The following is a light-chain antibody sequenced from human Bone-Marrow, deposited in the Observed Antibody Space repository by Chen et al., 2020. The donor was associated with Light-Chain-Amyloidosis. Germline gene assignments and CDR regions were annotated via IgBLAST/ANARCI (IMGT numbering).Light chain of an antibody. CDR3: QQRYNWPPVT. CDR1: QSVTSY. J-gene: IGKJ4*01. CDR2: ESS. V-gene: IGKV3-11*01. Sequence: EIVLTQSPATVSLSPGDKATLSCRASQSVTSYLAWYQQRPGQAPRLVIYESSKKANGIPARFSGSGFGTDFTLTISSLEPEDFAVYYCQQRYNWPPVTFGGGTKVEIK.